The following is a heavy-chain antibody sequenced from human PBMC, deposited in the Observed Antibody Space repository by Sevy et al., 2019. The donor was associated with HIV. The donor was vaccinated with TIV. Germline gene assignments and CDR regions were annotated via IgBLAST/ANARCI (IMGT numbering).Heavy chain of an antibody. J-gene: IGHJ6*03. CDR3: AKVKGGSWYYYYYYMDV. CDR2: ISGSGGST. V-gene: IGHV3-23*01. CDR1: GFTFSSYA. D-gene: IGHD6-13*01. Sequence: GGSLRLSCAASGFTFSSYAMSWVRQAPGKGLEWVSAISGSGGSTYYADSVKGRFTISRDNSKNTLYLQMNSLRAEDTAVYYCAKVKGGSWYYYYYYMDVWGKGTTVTVS.